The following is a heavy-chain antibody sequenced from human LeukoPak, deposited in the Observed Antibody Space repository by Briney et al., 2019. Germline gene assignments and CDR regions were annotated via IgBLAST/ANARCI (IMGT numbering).Heavy chain of an antibody. CDR1: GYSFSSYY. CDR3: ARDEAYCRRASCSPIGY. Sequence: PGGSLRLSCAASGYSFSSYYMHWGRQVPAKGLVWVSWLNSDGTRISYAHSVKRRFIISIDNAKNTLYLQMNSLRAEDTASYHCARDEAYCRRASCSPIGYWGQGTLVTASS. CDR2: LNSDGTRI. V-gene: IGHV3-74*01. D-gene: IGHD2-2*01. J-gene: IGHJ4*02.